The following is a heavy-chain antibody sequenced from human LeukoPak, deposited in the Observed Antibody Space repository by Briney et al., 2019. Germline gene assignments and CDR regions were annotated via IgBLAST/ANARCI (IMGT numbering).Heavy chain of an antibody. V-gene: IGHV4-34*01. CDR1: GGSFSGYY. CDR3: ARGKQWLALGVFDY. J-gene: IGHJ4*03. CDR2: INHSGST. D-gene: IGHD6-19*01. Sequence: SETLSLTCAVYGGSFSGYYWSWIRQPPGKGLEWIGEINHSGSTNYNPSLKSRVTISVDTSKNQFSLKLSSVTAADTAVYYCARGKQWLALGVFDYWGQGTTVTVSS.